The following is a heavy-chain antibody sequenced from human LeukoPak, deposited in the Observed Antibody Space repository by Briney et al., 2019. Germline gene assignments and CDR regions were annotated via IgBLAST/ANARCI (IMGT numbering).Heavy chain of an antibody. CDR2: IWYDGSNK. J-gene: IGHJ3*02. D-gene: IGHD3-22*01. CDR1: GFTFSSYG. Sequence: PGGSLRLSCAASGFTFSSYGMQWVRQAPGKGLEWVAVIWYDGSNKYYADSVKGRFTISRDNSKNTLYLQMNSLRAEDTAVYYCAKVDSTIVELGAFDIWGQGTMVTVSS. V-gene: IGHV3-33*06. CDR3: AKVDSTIVELGAFDI.